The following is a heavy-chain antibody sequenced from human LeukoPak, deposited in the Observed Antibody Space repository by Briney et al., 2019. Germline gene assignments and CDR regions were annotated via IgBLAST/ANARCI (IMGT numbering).Heavy chain of an antibody. CDR2: SRNKANSYTP. Sequence: QPGGSLRLSCAASGFIFNDYYIDWVRQAPGKGLEWVGRSRNKANSYTPEYAASVKGRFTVSRDDSKDSVFLQMNSLKTEDTAVYYCARDPCHGALDYWGQGALVTVSS. CDR3: ARDPCHGALDY. J-gene: IGHJ4*02. CDR1: GFIFNDYY. V-gene: IGHV3-72*01. D-gene: IGHD2-2*01.